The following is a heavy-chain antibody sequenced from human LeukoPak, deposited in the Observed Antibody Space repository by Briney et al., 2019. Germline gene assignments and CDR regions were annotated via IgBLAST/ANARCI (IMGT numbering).Heavy chain of an antibody. CDR3: AKGGIAAAGPFDY. CDR1: GFTVSSNY. D-gene: IGHD6-13*01. V-gene: IGHV3-23*01. CDR2: ISGSGGST. J-gene: IGHJ4*02. Sequence: GGSLRLSCAASGFTVSSNYMSWARQAPGKGLEWVSAISGSGGSTYYADSVKGRFTISRDNSKNTLYLQMNSLRAEDTAVYYCAKGGIAAAGPFDYWGQGTLVTVSS.